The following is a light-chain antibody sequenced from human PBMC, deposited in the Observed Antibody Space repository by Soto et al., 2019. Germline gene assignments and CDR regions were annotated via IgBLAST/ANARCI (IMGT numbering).Light chain of an antibody. CDR2: LAS. CDR3: QQLNNYPRT. V-gene: IGKV1-9*01. J-gene: IGKJ1*01. Sequence: IQLTQSPSSLSASVGDRVSSTCRASQGISSYLAWYQQKPGEAPKLLIYLASTLQTGVPSRFSGSGSGTDFTLTISSLQPEDFATYYCQQLNNYPRTFGQGTKVDIK. CDR1: QGISSY.